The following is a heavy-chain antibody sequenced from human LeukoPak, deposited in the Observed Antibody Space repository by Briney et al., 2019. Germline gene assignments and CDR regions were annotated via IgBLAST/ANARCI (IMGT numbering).Heavy chain of an antibody. V-gene: IGHV4-59*01. CDR1: GGSISSYY. J-gene: IGHJ5*02. Sequence: SETLSLTCTVSGGSISSYYWSWIRQPPGKGLEWIGYIYYSGSTNYNPSPKSRVTISVDTSKNQFSLKLSSVTAADTAVYYCARGTGSSTSCYWFDPWGQGTLVTVSS. D-gene: IGHD2-2*01. CDR3: ARGTGSSTSCYWFDP. CDR2: IYYSGST.